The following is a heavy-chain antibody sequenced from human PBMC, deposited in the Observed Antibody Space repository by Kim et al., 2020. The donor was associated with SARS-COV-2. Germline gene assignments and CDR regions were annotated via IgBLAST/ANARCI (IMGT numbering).Heavy chain of an antibody. D-gene: IGHD3-10*01. CDR1: GGSFSGYY. J-gene: IGHJ4*01. Sequence: SETLSLTCAVYGGSFSGYYWSWIRQPPGKGLEWIGEINHSGSTNYNPSLKSRVTISVDTSKNQFSLKLSSVTAADTAVYYCARGAMVRGVKRYYFDYWG. CDR3: ARGAMVRGVKRYYFDY. V-gene: IGHV4-34*01. CDR2: INHSGST.